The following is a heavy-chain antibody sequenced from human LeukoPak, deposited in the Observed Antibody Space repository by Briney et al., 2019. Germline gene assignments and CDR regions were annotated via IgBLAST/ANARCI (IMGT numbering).Heavy chain of an antibody. CDR2: IYYSGST. J-gene: IGHJ3*02. CDR3: ARDPVPI. Sequence: PSETLSLTCTVSGGSISSSSYYWGWIRQPPGKGLEWIGSIYYSGSTYYNPSLKSRVTISVDTSKNQFSLRMSSVTAADTAVYYCARDPVPIWGQGTMVFVSS. CDR1: GGSISSSSYY. V-gene: IGHV4-39*07.